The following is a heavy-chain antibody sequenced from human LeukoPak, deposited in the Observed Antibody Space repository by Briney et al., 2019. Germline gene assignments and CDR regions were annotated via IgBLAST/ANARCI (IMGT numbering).Heavy chain of an antibody. V-gene: IGHV6-1*01. D-gene: IGHD3-10*01. J-gene: IGHJ5*02. CDR3: TGGGLVRGSLHWFDP. CDR1: GDSVSGGSAG. CDR2: IYYRSKWYS. Sequence: ESGPGLVKPSPTLSLTCAISGDSVSGGSAGWNWIRQSPSRGLEWLWIIYYRSKWYSDYAISVKSRITINPDTSRNQFSLQLNSVTHDDTAVYYCTGGGLVRGSLHWFDPWGQGTLVTVSS.